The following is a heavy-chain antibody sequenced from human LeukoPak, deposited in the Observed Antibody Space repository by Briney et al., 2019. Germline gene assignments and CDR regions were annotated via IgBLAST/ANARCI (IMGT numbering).Heavy chain of an antibody. CDR3: ASRRVAVATTRAFDY. CDR2: ISGPSI. V-gene: IGHV3-48*03. J-gene: IGHJ4*02. D-gene: IGHD5-12*01. CDR1: RFTLSAYE. Sequence: GGSLRLSRAPSRFTLSAYEMNCVRQTPGKGLEWVSYISGPSIQYADSVKGRFTISRDDAKNSLYLQMNSLRAEDTAVYYCASRRVAVATTRAFDYWGQGTLVTVAS.